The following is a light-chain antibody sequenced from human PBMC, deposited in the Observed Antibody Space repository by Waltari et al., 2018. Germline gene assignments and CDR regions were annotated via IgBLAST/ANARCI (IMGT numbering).Light chain of an antibody. CDR1: QDINGA. V-gene: IGKV1-16*01. J-gene: IGKJ4*01. CDR3: QHYYYSPFT. Sequence: DIQLTQSPSSLSASVGDRVTINCRASQDINGALAWFQPQPGKAPKTLIYYRSTRQSGVPPRFGGSGSGTDFTLPIDSLQPDDFATYYCQHYYYSPFTFGGGTKVEVK. CDR2: YRS.